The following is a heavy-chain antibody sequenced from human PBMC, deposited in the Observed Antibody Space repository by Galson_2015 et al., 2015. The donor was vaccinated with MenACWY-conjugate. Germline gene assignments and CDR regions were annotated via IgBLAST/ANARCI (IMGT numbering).Heavy chain of an antibody. CDR2: INPNSGGT. J-gene: IGHJ6*02. Sequence: SVKVSCKASGYTFTGYYMHWVRQAPGQGLEWMGWINPNSGGTNYAQKFQGWVTMTRDTSISTAYMELSRLRSDDTAVYYCARESVFCGGDCPPFFGMDVWGQGTTVTVSS. CDR1: GYTFTGYY. V-gene: IGHV1-2*04. D-gene: IGHD2-21*02. CDR3: ARESVFCGGDCPPFFGMDV.